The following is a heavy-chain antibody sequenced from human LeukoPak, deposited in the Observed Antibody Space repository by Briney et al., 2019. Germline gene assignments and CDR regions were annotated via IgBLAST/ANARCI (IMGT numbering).Heavy chain of an antibody. D-gene: IGHD3-10*01. CDR1: GFTFRNAG. J-gene: IGHJ5*02. CDR3: ARDRAAVWFDP. CDR2: ISSSSSYI. V-gene: IGHV3-21*01. Sequence: GGSLRLSCAVSGFTFRNAGMNWVRQAPGKGLEWVSSISSSSSYIYYADSVKGRFTISRDNAKNSLYLQMNSLRAEDTAVYYCARDRAAVWFDPWGQGTLVTVSS.